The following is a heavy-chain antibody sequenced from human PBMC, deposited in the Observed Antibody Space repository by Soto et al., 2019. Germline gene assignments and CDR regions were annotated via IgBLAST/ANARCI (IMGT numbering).Heavy chain of an antibody. V-gene: IGHV3-23*01. CDR2: VSGSGDTA. Sequence: EAQLLESGGGLVQPGGSLRLSCAASGFTFNLYTISWVRQAPGKGLQWVSAVSGSGDTAYYADSVRGRFTISRDNSKDTVSLQRNSLRAEDTAVYYCAKILLGYCSGGSCNFPDYYSGMDVWGQGTTVTVSS. CDR1: GFTFNLYT. J-gene: IGHJ6*02. D-gene: IGHD2-15*01. CDR3: AKILLGYCSGGSCNFPDYYSGMDV.